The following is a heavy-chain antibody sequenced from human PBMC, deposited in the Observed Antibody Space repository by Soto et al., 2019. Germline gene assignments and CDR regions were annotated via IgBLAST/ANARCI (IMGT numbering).Heavy chain of an antibody. CDR1: GFTFSTYA. J-gene: IGHJ4*02. V-gene: IGHV3-23*01. CDR3: AKDLHTTIPAATHY. Sequence: GGSLRLSCAASGFTFSTYAMTWVRQAPGKGLGWVSGISDNGGRTYYADSVKGRFTISRDNSKDTLYLQMNSLRADDTAIYYCAKDLHTTIPAATHYWGQETLVTVSS. CDR2: ISDNGGRT. D-gene: IGHD6-25*01.